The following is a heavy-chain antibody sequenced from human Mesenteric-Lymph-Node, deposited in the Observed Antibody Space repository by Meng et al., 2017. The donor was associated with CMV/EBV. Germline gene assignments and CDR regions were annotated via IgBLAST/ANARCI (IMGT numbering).Heavy chain of an antibody. J-gene: IGHJ6*02. Sequence: SDYGMHWVRQAPGKGLEWVAFIRDDGGNRKYADPVTGRFSISRDNSKNTLYLQLNSLRAEDTAVYYCTKEKGLGISGNFYYYGMDVWGQGTTVTVSS. CDR2: IRDDGGNR. CDR3: TKEKGLGISGNFYYYGMDV. CDR1: SDYG. V-gene: IGHV3-30*02. D-gene: IGHD1-20*01.